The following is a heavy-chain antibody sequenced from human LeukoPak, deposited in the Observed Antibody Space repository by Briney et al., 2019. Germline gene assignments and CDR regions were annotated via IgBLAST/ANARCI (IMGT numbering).Heavy chain of an antibody. J-gene: IGHJ6*02. CDR1: GLTVSNNY. V-gene: IGHV3-66*01. CDR3: ARSQYYYGMDV. Sequence: GGSLRLSCAASGLTVSNNYMSWVRQAPGKGLEWVSVIYSGGSTYYADSVKGRFTISRDNSKNTLYLQMNSLRAEDTAVYYCARSQYYYGMDVWGQGTTVTVSS. CDR2: IYSGGST.